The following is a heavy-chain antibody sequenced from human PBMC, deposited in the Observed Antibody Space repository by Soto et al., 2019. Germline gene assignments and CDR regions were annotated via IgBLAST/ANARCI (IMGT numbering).Heavy chain of an antibody. V-gene: IGHV4-59*01. D-gene: IGHD3-10*01. CDR3: ARGGASSRYCDC. CDR1: GRSISGDF. CDR2: IHSSEGA. J-gene: IGHJ4*02. Sequence: SETLSLTCTVSGRSISGDFWSWLRQPPGKGLEWIGCIHSSEGANYNPSFKSRLTMSVDTSKDQFSLKLTSVNTADTAVYYCARGGASSRYCDCWGQGILVTVSS.